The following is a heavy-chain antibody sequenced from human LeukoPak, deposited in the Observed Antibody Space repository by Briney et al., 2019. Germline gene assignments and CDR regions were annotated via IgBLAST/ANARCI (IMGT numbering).Heavy chain of an antibody. CDR2: IYYSGST. Sequence: SETLSLTCTVSGGSISSSSYYWGWIRQPPGKGLEWIGSIYYSGSTYYNPSLKSRVTISVDTSKNQFSLKLSSVTAADTAVYYCARHFGQPAPYYFDCWGQGTLVTVSS. D-gene: IGHD3-16*01. CDR3: ARHFGQPAPYYFDC. CDR1: GGSISSSSYY. J-gene: IGHJ4*02. V-gene: IGHV4-39*01.